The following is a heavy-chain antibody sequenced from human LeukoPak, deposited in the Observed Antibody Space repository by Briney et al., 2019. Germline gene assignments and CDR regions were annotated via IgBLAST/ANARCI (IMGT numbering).Heavy chain of an antibody. Sequence: GGSLRLSCAASGFTFSSYAMSWVRQAPGKGLEWVSGISGSGDNTYYADSVKGRFTISRDNSRNTLYVQVNSLGTEDTAAYYCAKGSYYDSSGSFYFDYWGQGTLVTVSS. CDR3: AKGSYYDSSGSFYFDY. V-gene: IGHV3-23*01. CDR2: ISGSGDNT. CDR1: GFTFSSYA. D-gene: IGHD3-22*01. J-gene: IGHJ4*02.